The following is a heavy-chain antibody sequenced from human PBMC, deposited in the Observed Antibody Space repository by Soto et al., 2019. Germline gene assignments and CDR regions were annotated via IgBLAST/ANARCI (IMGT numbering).Heavy chain of an antibody. V-gene: IGHV4-30-2*01. CDR1: GASITSGGYS. CDR2: MYHSGNT. Sequence: TLFLTCSVSGASITSGGYSWGWLRQPPGQGLEWIGYMYHSGNTYYNPSLKGRVTISLDHSRNQFSLRLNSVTAADTAVYFCASSKYDVVAGAVWFDPWGQGTLVTVYS. J-gene: IGHJ5*02. D-gene: IGHD2-21*01. CDR3: ASSKYDVVAGAVWFDP.